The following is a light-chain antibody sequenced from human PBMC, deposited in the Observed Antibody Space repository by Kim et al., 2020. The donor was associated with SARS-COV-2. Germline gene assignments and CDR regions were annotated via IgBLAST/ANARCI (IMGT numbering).Light chain of an antibody. CDR1: QSISNY. J-gene: IGKJ1*01. CDR3: QQSYSTPWT. CDR2: AAS. Sequence: ASVGDRVTITCRASQSISNYLNWYQHKPGNAPKLVIYAASSLQSGVPSRFSGSGSGTEFTLTISRLQPEDFTTYYCQQSYSTPWTFGQGTKVDIK. V-gene: IGKV1-39*01.